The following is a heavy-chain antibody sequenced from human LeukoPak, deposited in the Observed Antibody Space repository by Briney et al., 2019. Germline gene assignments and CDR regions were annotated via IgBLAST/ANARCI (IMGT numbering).Heavy chain of an antibody. Sequence: SVKVSCKASGGTFSSYAISWVRQAPGQGLEWMGRIIPILGIANYAQKFQGRVTITADKSTSTAYMELSSLRSEDTAVYYCARDLEGCTDGVCYTGPHDYYYYGMDVWGQGTTVTVSS. CDR1: GGTFSSYA. CDR3: ARDLEGCTDGVCYTGPHDYYYYGMDV. J-gene: IGHJ6*02. CDR2: IIPILGIA. D-gene: IGHD2-8*01. V-gene: IGHV1-69*04.